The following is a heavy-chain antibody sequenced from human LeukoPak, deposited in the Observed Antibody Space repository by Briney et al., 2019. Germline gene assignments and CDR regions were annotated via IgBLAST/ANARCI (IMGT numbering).Heavy chain of an antibody. Sequence: GRSLRLSCAASGFTFDDYAMHWVRQAPGKGLEWVSGISWNSGSIGYADSVKGRFTISRDNAKNSLYLQMNSLRVEDTALYYCAKEYDYGGNGAFDIWGQGTMVTVSS. D-gene: IGHD4-23*01. CDR2: ISWNSGSI. J-gene: IGHJ3*02. V-gene: IGHV3-9*01. CDR1: GFTFDDYA. CDR3: AKEYDYGGNGAFDI.